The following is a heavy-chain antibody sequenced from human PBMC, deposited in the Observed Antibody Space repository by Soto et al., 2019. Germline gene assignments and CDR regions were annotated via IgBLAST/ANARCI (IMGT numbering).Heavy chain of an antibody. CDR2: INHSGST. J-gene: IGHJ4*02. D-gene: IGHD4-17*01. CDR1: GGSFSGYY. Sequence: PSETLSLTCAVYGGSFSGYYWTWIRQPPGTGLEWIGEINHSGSTNYNPSLKSRVTISVDTSKNQFSLKLTSVTAADTAVYYCARGGSLTTVVTPPIIYWGQGTLVTVSS. V-gene: IGHV4-34*01. CDR3: ARGGSLTTVVTPPIIY.